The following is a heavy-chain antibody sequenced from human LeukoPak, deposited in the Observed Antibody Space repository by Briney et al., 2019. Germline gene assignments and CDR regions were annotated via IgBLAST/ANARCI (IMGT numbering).Heavy chain of an antibody. CDR3: ARVGVLLWFGELLYPNWFDP. Sequence: SVKVSCKASGGTFSSYAISWVRQAPGQGLEWMGGIIPIFGTASYAQKFQGRVTITADGSTSTAYMELSSLRSEDTAVYYCARVGVLLWFGELLYPNWFDPWGQGTLVTVSS. CDR2: IIPIFGTA. V-gene: IGHV1-69*13. J-gene: IGHJ5*02. D-gene: IGHD3-10*01. CDR1: GGTFSSYA.